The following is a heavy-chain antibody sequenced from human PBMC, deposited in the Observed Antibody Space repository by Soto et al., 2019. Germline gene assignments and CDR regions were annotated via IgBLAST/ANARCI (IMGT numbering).Heavy chain of an antibody. CDR2: ISAYNGNT. CDR1: GYTFTSYG. J-gene: IGHJ6*02. D-gene: IGHD6-13*01. CDR3: ANMYSSSTPYYYYGMDV. V-gene: IGHV1-18*01. Sequence: ASVKVSCKASGYTFTSYGISWVRQAPGQGLEWMGWISAYNGNTNYAQKLQGRVTMTTDTSTSTAYMELRSLRSDDTAVYYFANMYSSSTPYYYYGMDVWGQGTTVTVSS.